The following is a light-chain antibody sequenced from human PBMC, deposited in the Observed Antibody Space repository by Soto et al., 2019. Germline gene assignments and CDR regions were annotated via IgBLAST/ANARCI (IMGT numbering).Light chain of an antibody. V-gene: IGKV1-8*01. CDR2: AAS. Sequence: AIRMTQSPSSFSASTGDRVTITCRASQGISSYLAWYQQKPGKAPKLLIYAASTLQSGVPSRFSGSGSGTDFTLTISCLQSEDFATYYCQQYYSYPTFGGGTKVDI. CDR1: QGISSY. J-gene: IGKJ4*01. CDR3: QQYYSYPT.